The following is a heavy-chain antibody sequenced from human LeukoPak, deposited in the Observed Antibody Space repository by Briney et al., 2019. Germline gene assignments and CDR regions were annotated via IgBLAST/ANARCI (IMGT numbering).Heavy chain of an antibody. Sequence: GASVKVSCKASGYTFSSYDINWVRQATGQGLEWMGWMNPNSGNRGYAQKFQGRVTITRNTSISTAYMELSSLRSEDTAVYYCARLIHYYGSGNWFDPWGQGTLVTVSS. J-gene: IGHJ5*02. D-gene: IGHD3-10*01. V-gene: IGHV1-8*03. CDR1: GYTFSSYD. CDR2: MNPNSGNR. CDR3: ARLIHYYGSGNWFDP.